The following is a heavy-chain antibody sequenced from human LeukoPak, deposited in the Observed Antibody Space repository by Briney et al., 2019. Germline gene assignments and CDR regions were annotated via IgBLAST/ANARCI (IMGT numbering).Heavy chain of an antibody. V-gene: IGHV1-69*01. D-gene: IGHD5-18*01. J-gene: IGHJ4*02. CDR2: VIPIFGTA. Sequence: SVNVSCKPSGGTFSSYAISGVGQAPAQGLEWMGGVIPIFGTANYAQKLQGRVTITADESTSTAYMELSSLRSEDTAVYSCANYYMVTGYFDYWGQGTLVTASS. CDR3: ANYYMVTGYFDY. CDR1: GGTFSSYA.